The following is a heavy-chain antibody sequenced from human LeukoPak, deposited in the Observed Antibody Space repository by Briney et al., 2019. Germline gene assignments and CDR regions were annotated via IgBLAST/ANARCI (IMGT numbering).Heavy chain of an antibody. CDR3: ARDKGTYYYGSGSYEDTNWFDP. CDR1: GFTFDDYG. D-gene: IGHD3-10*01. Sequence: GGSLRLSCAASGFTFDDYGMSWVRQAPGKGLEWVSGINWNGGSTGYADSVKGRFTISRDNAKNSLYLQMNSLRAEDTTLYYCARDKGTYYYGSGSYEDTNWFDPWGQGTLVTVSS. V-gene: IGHV3-20*04. CDR2: INWNGGST. J-gene: IGHJ5*02.